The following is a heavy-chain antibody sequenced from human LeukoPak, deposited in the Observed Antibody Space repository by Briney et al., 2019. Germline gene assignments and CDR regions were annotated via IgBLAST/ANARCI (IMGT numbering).Heavy chain of an antibody. CDR1: GDSISSYY. V-gene: IGHV4-59*06. D-gene: IGHD5-12*01. J-gene: IGHJ2*01. CDR3: ARGGGGYSWYFDL. CDR2: IYYSGST. Sequence: SETLSLTCTVSGDSISSYYCSWIRQHPGKGLEWIGYIYYSGSTYYTPSLKNRVTISVATSKNQFSLRLSSVTAVDTAVYYCARGGGGYSWYFDLWGRGTLVTVSS.